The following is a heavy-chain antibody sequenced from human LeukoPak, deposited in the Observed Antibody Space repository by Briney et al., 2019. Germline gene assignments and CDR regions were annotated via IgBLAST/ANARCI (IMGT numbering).Heavy chain of an antibody. Sequence: PGGSLRLSCAASGFTFSDYYMSWIRQAPGKGLEWVSYISSSGSTIYYADSVKGRFTISRDNSKNSLYLQMNSLRAEDTAVYYCARDGDGNIGITGYGNWFDPWGQGTLVTVSS. CDR1: GFTFSDYY. V-gene: IGHV3-11*01. CDR3: ARDGDGNIGITGYGNWFDP. D-gene: IGHD5-24*01. CDR2: ISSSGSTI. J-gene: IGHJ5*02.